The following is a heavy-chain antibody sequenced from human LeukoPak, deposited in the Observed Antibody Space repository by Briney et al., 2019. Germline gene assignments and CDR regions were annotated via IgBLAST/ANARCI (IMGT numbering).Heavy chain of an antibody. J-gene: IGHJ3*02. CDR3: ARDLVVPPSNAFDI. CDR2: IIPIFGTA. Sequence: SVKVSCKASGGTFSSYAISWVRQAPGQGLEWMGRIIPIFGTANYAQKFQGRVTITTDESTSTAYMELSSLRSEDTAVYYCARDLVVPPSNAFDIWGQGTMVTVSS. D-gene: IGHD2-21*01. V-gene: IGHV1-69*05. CDR1: GGTFSSYA.